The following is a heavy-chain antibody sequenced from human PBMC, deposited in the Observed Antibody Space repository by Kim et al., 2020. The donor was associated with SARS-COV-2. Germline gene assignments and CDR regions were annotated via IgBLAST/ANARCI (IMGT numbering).Heavy chain of an antibody. CDR1: GGSISSGGYY. Sequence: SETLSLTCTVSGGSISSGGYYWSWIRQHPGKGLEWIGYIYYSGSTYYNPSLKSRVTISVDTSKNQFSLKLSSVTAADTAVYYCARGTRAAAGPSRYYYYYYGMDVWGQGTTVTVSS. J-gene: IGHJ6*02. CDR3: ARGTRAAAGPSRYYYYYYGMDV. CDR2: IYYSGST. D-gene: IGHD6-13*01. V-gene: IGHV4-31*03.